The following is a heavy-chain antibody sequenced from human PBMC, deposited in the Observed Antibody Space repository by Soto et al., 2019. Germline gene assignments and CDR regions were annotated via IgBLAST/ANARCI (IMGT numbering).Heavy chain of an antibody. J-gene: IGHJ5*02. CDR2: IYHSGST. CDR3: ARDQAGYCSGGSCYSAFDP. CDR1: GGSISSSNW. D-gene: IGHD2-15*01. Sequence: SETLSLTCAVSGGSISSSNWWSWVRQPPGKGLEWIGEIYHSGSTNYNPSLKSRVTISVDKSKNQFSLKLSFVTAADTAVYYCARDQAGYCSGGSCYSAFDPWGQGTLVTVSS. V-gene: IGHV4-4*02.